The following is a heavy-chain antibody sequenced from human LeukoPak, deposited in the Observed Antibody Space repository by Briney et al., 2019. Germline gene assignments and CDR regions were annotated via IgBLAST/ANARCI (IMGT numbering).Heavy chain of an antibody. CDR3: AGNRNALGDTNWFDP. D-gene: IGHD4-17*01. V-gene: IGHV4-59*01. CDR2: VYSSGRT. CDR1: GDCINGCY. J-gene: IGHJ5*02. Sequence: PSETLSLTCTVSGDCINGCYWSWIRQPPGKGLEWIAYVYSSGRTNYNPSLKSRVTISLDTSKSQISLKLTSVTAADTAVYYCAGNRNALGDTNWFDPWGPGTLVIVSS.